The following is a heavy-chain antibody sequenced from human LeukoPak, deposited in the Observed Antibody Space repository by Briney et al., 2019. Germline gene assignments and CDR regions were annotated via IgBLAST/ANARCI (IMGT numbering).Heavy chain of an antibody. CDR2: IYPGDSDT. V-gene: IGHV5-51*01. D-gene: IGHD6-6*01. Sequence: GESLKISCKGSGYRFTNYWIAWVRQMPGKGLEWMGIIYPGDSDTRYSPSFQGQVTISVDKSISTAYLQWSSLKASDNGIFYCARPREGKTGAFDLWGQGTIVTVSS. CDR3: ARPREGKTGAFDL. CDR1: GYRFTNYW. J-gene: IGHJ3*01.